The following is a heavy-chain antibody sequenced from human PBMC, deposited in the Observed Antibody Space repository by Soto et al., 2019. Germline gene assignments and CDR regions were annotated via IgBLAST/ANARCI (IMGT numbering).Heavy chain of an antibody. V-gene: IGHV1-18*01. CDR2: ISGYNDNT. Sequence: GASVKVSCKASGYIFTNFGISWVRQAPGQGLEWMGWISGYNDNTHYAQKLQGRVSMTTDTSTGTAYMDLRSLRSEDTAVYYCARGLTYYYGSGSYRPVDVWGQGTTVTVS. J-gene: IGHJ6*02. D-gene: IGHD3-10*01. CDR3: ARGLTYYYGSGSYRPVDV. CDR1: GYIFTNFG.